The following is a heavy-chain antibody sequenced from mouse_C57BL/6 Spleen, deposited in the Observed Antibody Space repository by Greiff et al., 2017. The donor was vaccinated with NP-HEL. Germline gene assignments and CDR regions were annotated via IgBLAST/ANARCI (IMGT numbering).Heavy chain of an antibody. CDR2: IYPGDGDT. Sequence: VQLQQSGPELVKPGASVKISCKASGYAFSSSWMNWVKQRPGKGLEWIGRIYPGDGDTNYNGKFKGKATLTADKSSSTAYMQLSSLTSEDSAVYFCAREDGSSFFAYWGQGTLVTVSA. J-gene: IGHJ3*01. D-gene: IGHD1-1*01. V-gene: IGHV1-82*01. CDR1: GYAFSSSW. CDR3: AREDGSSFFAY.